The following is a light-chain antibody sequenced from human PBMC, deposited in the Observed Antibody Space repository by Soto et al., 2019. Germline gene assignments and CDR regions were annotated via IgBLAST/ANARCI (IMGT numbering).Light chain of an antibody. CDR1: HSVLYSSNNKNY. Sequence: DMVVMQSHYSLAVSLGERATINCKSTHSVLYSSNNKNYLAWYQQKPGQPPXLLXYWASTRESGVPDRFSGGGSGTEVTLTISSLQPEEVAGYYCQQYYSTPRTFGQGNKWIS. CDR3: QQYYSTPRT. V-gene: IGKV4-1*01. CDR2: WAS. J-gene: IGKJ1*01.